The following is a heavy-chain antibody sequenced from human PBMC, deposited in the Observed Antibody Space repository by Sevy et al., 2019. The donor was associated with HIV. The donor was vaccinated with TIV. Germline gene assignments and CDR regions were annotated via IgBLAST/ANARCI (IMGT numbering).Heavy chain of an antibody. V-gene: IGHV5-51*01. CDR1: GYSFTNYW. D-gene: IGHD1-26*01. CDR2: IYPGDSDH. J-gene: IGHJ4*02. CDR3: ARPRNQGVWEYFDY. Sequence: GESLKISCKSPGYSFTNYWIGWVRQMPGKGLEWMGIIYPGDSDHRYSPSFQGQVTISADKSISTASLQLSSLRASDTAMYYCARPRNQGVWEYFDYWGQGTLVTVSS.